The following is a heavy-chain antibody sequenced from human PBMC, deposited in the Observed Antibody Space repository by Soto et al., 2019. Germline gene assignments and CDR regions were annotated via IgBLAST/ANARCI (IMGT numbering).Heavy chain of an antibody. CDR2: IYYSGNT. D-gene: IGHD3-10*01. Sequence: SETLSLTCTLSSGSISSSSYHWGWIRQPPGKGLEWIGTIYYSGNTYYNPSLKSRVTMSVDTSKNQFSLKLSSVTAADTAVYYCAGLLSGRYMEVWGKGTRVTV. CDR3: AGLLSGRYMEV. CDR1: SGSISSSSYH. V-gene: IGHV4-39*01. J-gene: IGHJ6*03.